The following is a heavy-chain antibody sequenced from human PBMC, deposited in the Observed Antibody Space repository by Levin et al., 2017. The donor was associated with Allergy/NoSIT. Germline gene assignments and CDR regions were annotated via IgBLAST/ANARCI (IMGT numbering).Heavy chain of an antibody. D-gene: IGHD6-6*01. CDR3: ARVRDKFQLAYDY. Sequence: KISCKASGGTFSSYAISWVRPAPGQGLEWMGGIIPIFGTANYAQKFQGRVTITADESTSTAYMELSSLRSEDTAVYYCARVRDKFQLAYDYWGQGTLVTVSS. CDR2: IIPIFGTA. J-gene: IGHJ4*02. V-gene: IGHV1-69*01. CDR1: GGTFSSYA.